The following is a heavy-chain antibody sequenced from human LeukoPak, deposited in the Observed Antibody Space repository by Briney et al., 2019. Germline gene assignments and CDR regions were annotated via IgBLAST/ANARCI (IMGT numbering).Heavy chain of an antibody. CDR2: IWSGGGS. Sequence: PGGSLRLSCAVSGYTVIDNYMTWVRQAPGKGLEWVSLIWSGGGSYYADSVRGRFTISRDSSKNTVYLHMNRLRAEDTAVYYCAKSLRGYSSSRFDCWGQGTLVTVSS. J-gene: IGHJ4*02. V-gene: IGHV3-66*01. CDR1: GYTVIDNY. D-gene: IGHD4-11*01. CDR3: AKSLRGYSSSRFDC.